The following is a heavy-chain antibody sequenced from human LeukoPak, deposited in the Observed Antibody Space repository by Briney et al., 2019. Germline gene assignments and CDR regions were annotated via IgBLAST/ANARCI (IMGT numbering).Heavy chain of an antibody. V-gene: IGHV4-39*01. CDR3: ARHGYYYSSGPLFDS. J-gene: IGHJ4*02. Sequence: SETLSLTCTFSGGSISSNTYYWAWIRQPPGKGLEWIGTISYSGSSYYNPSLNSRVTISVDTSKNQFFLNLTSVAATDTALYYCARHGYYYSSGPLFDSWGQGTLVTVSS. CDR1: GGSISSNTYY. CDR2: ISYSGSS. D-gene: IGHD3-10*01.